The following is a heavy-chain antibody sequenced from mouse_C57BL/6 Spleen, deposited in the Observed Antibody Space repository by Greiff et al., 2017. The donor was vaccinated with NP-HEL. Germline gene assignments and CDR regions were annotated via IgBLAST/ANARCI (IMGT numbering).Heavy chain of an antibody. D-gene: IGHD1-1*01. CDR1: GYTFTDHT. V-gene: IGHV1-78*01. J-gene: IGHJ1*03. Sequence: VQLQQSDAELVKPGASVKISCKVSGYTFTDHTIHWMKQRPEQGLEWIGYIYPRDGSTKYNEKFKGKATLTADRSSSTAYMQINSLTSEDSAVYFCASRYYYGSSYVYFDVWGTGTTVTVSS. CDR2: IYPRDGST. CDR3: ASRYYYGSSYVYFDV.